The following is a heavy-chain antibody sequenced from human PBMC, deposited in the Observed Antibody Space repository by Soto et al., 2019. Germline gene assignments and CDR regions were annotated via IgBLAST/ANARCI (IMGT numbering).Heavy chain of an antibody. D-gene: IGHD1-26*01. CDR1: GCTFSDYY. CDR3: ARGAIRPPVLFDP. V-gene: IGHV3-11*01. Sequence: VQLVESGGGLVKPGGFLRLSCAASGCTFSDYYMSWIRQAPGKGLEWVSYISSVNTVYYADSVKGRFTISRDNAKNSLYLQMNSLRAEDMAVYYCARGAIRPPVLFDPWGQGTLVTVSS. J-gene: IGHJ5*02. CDR2: ISSVNTV.